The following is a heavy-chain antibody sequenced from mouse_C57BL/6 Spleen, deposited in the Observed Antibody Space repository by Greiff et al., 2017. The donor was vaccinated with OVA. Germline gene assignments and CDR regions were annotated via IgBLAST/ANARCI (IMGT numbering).Heavy chain of an antibody. V-gene: IGHV5-16*01. D-gene: IGHD2-4*01. CDR3: ARGYDYGYAMDY. J-gene: IGHJ4*01. CDR1: GFTFSDYY. Sequence: EVMLVESEGGLVQPGSSMKLSCTASGFTFSDYYMAWVRQVPEKGLEWVANINYDGSSTYYLDSLKSRFIISRDNAKNILYLQMSSLKSEDTATYYCARGYDYGYAMDYWGQGTSVTVSS. CDR2: INYDGSST.